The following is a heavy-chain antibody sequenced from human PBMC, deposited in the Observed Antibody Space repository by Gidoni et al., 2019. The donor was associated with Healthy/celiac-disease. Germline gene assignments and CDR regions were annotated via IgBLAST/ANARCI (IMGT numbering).Heavy chain of an antibody. CDR1: GGSISSSSYY. CDR3: ARKAGSGWFDP. D-gene: IGHD6-25*01. Sequence: QLQLQESGPGLVKPSEPLSLTCTVSGGSISSSSYYWGWIRQPPGKGLEWIGSIYYSGSTYYNPSLKSRVTISVDTSKNQFSLKLSSVTAADTAVYYCARKAGSGWFDPWGQGTLVTVSS. CDR2: IYYSGST. V-gene: IGHV4-39*01. J-gene: IGHJ5*02.